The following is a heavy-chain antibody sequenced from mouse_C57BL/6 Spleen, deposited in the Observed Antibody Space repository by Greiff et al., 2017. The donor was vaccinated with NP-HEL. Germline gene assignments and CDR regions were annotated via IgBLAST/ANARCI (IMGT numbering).Heavy chain of an antibody. CDR1: GYTFTAYT. D-gene: IGHD3-2*02. V-gene: IGHV1-62-2*01. CDR3: ARHSGGSWCAY. CDR2: FYPGSGSI. Sequence: LVESGAELVKPGASVKLSCKASGYTFTAYTIHWVKQRSGQGLEWIGWFYPGSGSIKSHAKFKDKAKLTADKSTSSVYMELRRLTSEDSAVYICARHSGGSWCAYWGQGTLVTVSA. J-gene: IGHJ3*01.